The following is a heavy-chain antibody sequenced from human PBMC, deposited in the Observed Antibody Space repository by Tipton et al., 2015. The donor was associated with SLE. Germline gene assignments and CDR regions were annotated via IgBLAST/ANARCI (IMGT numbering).Heavy chain of an antibody. Sequence: TLSLTCTVSGGSISSGSYYWSWIRQPAGKGLEWIGHIYTSGSTNYNPSLKSRVTISVDTSKNQFSLKLSSVTAADTAVYYCARDSDSSGYGLNWSFDLWGRGTLVTVSS. D-gene: IGHD3-22*01. J-gene: IGHJ2*01. CDR2: IYTSGST. CDR3: ARDSDSSGYGLNWSFDL. V-gene: IGHV4-61*09. CDR1: GGSISSGSYY.